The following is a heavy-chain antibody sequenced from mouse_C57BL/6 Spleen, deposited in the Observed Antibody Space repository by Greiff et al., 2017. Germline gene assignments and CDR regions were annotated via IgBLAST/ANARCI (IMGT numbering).Heavy chain of an antibody. D-gene: IGHD1-1*01. CDR3: ARTIITTVVAWYFDV. Sequence: EVQLQQSGPELVKPGASVKISCKASGYTFTDYYMNWVKQSHGKSLEWIGDINPNNGGTSYNQKFKGKATLTVDKSSSTAYMARRSLTSEDSAVYDWARTIITTVVAWYFDVWGTGTTVTVSS. CDR1: GYTFTDYY. V-gene: IGHV1-26*01. CDR2: INPNNGGT. J-gene: IGHJ1*03.